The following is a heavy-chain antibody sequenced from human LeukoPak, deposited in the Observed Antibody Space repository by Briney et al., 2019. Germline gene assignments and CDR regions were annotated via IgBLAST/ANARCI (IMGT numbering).Heavy chain of an antibody. J-gene: IGHJ4*02. D-gene: IGHD6-19*01. CDR2: IYYSGST. V-gene: IGHV4-59*08. Sequence: PSETLSLTCTVSGGSISSYYWSWIRQPPGKGLEWIGYIYYSGSTNYNPSLKSRVTISVDTSKNQFSLKLSSVTAADTAVYYCARNDQQWPRLFDYWGQGTLVTVSS. CDR1: GGSISSYY. CDR3: ARNDQQWPRLFDY.